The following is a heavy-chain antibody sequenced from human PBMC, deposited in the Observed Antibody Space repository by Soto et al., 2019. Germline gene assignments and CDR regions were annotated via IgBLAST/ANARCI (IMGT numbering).Heavy chain of an antibody. V-gene: IGHV3-30*04. J-gene: IGHJ4*02. CDR2: ISYDGSNK. Sequence: GGSLRLSCAASGFTFSSYAMHWVRQAPGKGLEWVAVISYDGSNKYYADSVKGRFTISKDNSKNTLYLQMNSLRAEDTAVYCCARDLKVGATTSFDYWGQGTLVTVSS. CDR3: ARDLKVGATTSFDY. CDR1: GFTFSSYA. D-gene: IGHD1-26*01.